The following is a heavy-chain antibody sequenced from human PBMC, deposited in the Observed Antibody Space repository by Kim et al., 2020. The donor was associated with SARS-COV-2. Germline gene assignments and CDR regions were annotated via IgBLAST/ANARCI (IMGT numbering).Heavy chain of an antibody. CDR3: SRHSGKHGDRGFDN. J-gene: IGHJ4*02. CDR2: IRSKPNNYAN. CDR1: GFTFSASA. V-gene: IGHV3-73*01. Sequence: GGSLRLSCAASGFTFSASAMHWVRQASGKGLEWVGRIRSKPNNYANSYAASVTGRFTIYRDDSTNTVYLQMDSLKTDDTAVYFCSRHSGKHGDRGFDNWGQGTLVTVSS. D-gene: IGHD4-17*01.